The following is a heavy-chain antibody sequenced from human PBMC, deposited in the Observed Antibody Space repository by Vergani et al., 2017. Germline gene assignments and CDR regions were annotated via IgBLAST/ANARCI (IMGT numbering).Heavy chain of an antibody. CDR3: ARGLYGGNDGSFDL. J-gene: IGHJ2*01. CDR2: IDPSDSYN. CDR1: GYSFTSYW. Sequence: EVQLVQSGAEVKKPGESLTISCKASGYSFTSYWITWVRQLPGKGLEWMGRIDPSDSYNNYSPSFQGHVTISTDKSIRTAYLPWSSLKASDTAMYYCARGLYGGNDGSFDLWGRGTLVTVAS. V-gene: IGHV5-10-1*03. D-gene: IGHD4-23*01.